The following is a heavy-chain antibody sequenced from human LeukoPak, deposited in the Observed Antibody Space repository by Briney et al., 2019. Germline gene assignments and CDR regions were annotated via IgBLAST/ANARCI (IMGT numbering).Heavy chain of an antibody. CDR2: ISAYNGNT. V-gene: IGHV1-18*01. CDR3: AYGSGSYYHSGWFDP. CDR1: GYTFTSYG. Sequence: GASVKVSCKASGYTFTSYGISWVRQAPGQGLEWMGWISAYNGNTNYAQKLQGRVTMTTDTSTSTAYMELRSLRSDDTAVYYCAYGSGSYYHSGWFDPWGQGTLVTVSS. D-gene: IGHD3-10*01. J-gene: IGHJ5*02.